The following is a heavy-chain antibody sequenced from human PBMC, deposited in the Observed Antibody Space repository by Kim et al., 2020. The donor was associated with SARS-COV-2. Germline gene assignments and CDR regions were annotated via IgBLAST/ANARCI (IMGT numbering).Heavy chain of an antibody. J-gene: IGHJ6*02. D-gene: IGHD3-22*01. CDR3: AKEGPCYYDSSGYCVWLDSFSMCHYGMDV. CDR1: GFTFSSYA. Sequence: GGSLRLSCAASGFTFSSYAMSWVRQAPGKGLEWVSAISGSGGSTYYADSVKGRFTISRDNSKNTLYLQMNSLRAEDTAVYYCAKEGPCYYDSSGYCVWLDSFSMCHYGMDVCGQATTATVSS. V-gene: IGHV3-23*01. CDR2: ISGSGGST.